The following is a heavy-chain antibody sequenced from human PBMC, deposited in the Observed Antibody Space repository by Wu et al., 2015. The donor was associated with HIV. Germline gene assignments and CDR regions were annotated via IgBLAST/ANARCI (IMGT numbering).Heavy chain of an antibody. J-gene: IGHJ6*02. Sequence: QVQLVQSGAGVRKPGSSVMVSCKASGDTFNKYAINWVRQAPGQGLEWMGGIVPVYNIPNYAEKFQDRVTITADRSTSTAYMELSSLRSEDSAVYYCAINTDAVATSLYSLGVWGQGTTVTVSS. D-gene: IGHD5-12*01. CDR2: IVPVYNIP. V-gene: IGHV1-69*14. CDR1: GDTFNKYA. CDR3: AINTDAVATSLYSLGV.